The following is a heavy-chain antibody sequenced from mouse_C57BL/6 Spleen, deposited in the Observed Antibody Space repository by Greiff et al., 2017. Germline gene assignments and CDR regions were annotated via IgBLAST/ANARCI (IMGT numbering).Heavy chain of an antibody. Sequence: QVQLQQSGAELVKPGASVKLSCKASGYTFTSYWMHWVKQRPGRGLEWIGRIDPTSGGTKYNEKFKSKATLTVDKPSSTAYMQLSSLTSEDSAVYYCARDGHYYGSSPFDYWGQGTTLTVSS. CDR2: IDPTSGGT. V-gene: IGHV1-72*01. CDR1: GYTFTSYW. J-gene: IGHJ2*01. D-gene: IGHD1-1*01. CDR3: ARDGHYYGSSPFDY.